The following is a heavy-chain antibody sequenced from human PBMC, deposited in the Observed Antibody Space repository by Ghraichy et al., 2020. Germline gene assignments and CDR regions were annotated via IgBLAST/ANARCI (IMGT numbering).Heavy chain of an antibody. CDR2: IYHTGST. J-gene: IGHJ6*03. CDR1: GTSIDSGDDY. Sequence: SQTLSLTCTVSGTSIDSGDDYWTWIRQPPGKGLEYIGYIYHTGSTYYSPSLEGRVSISIDPSNNQFPLKMTSVTAADTALYYCARVGHNYYYYMDVWGKGTSVIVSS. CDR3: ARVGHNYYYYMDV. V-gene: IGHV4-30-4*01. D-gene: IGHD1-26*01.